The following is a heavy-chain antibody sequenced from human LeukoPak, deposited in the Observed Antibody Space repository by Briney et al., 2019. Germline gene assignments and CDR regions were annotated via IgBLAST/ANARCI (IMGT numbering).Heavy chain of an antibody. V-gene: IGHV3-23*01. CDR2: ISGSGGST. CDR3: ARETLAGFDY. CDR1: GFTFSSYA. J-gene: IGHJ4*02. D-gene: IGHD6-19*01. Sequence: PGGSLRLSCAASGFTFSSYAMSWVRQAPGKGLEWVSAISGSGGSTYYADSVKGRFTISRDNSKNTVYLQINSLSAEDTAIYYCARETLAGFDYWGQGTLVTVSS.